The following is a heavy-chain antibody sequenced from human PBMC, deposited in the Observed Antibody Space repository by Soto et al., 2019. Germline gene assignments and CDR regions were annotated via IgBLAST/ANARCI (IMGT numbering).Heavy chain of an antibody. CDR2: VYHSGST. V-gene: IGHV4-4*02. Sequence: QVHLQESGPGLVKPSRTLSLTCAVSGDSITSANWWSWVRQPPGKGLEWIGEVYHSGSTTYNPSLESRLNISVDQSKILVSLYLDSVTAADTAVYYCARGGIAVAEGLDSWGQGTLVTVSS. CDR3: ARGGIAVAEGLDS. D-gene: IGHD6-19*01. J-gene: IGHJ4*02. CDR1: GDSITSANW.